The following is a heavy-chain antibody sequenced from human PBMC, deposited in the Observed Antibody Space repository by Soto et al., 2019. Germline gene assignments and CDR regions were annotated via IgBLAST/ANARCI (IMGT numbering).Heavy chain of an antibody. V-gene: IGHV4-59*01. Sequence: PSETLSLTCTVSGGSISSYYWSWIRQPPGKGLEWIGYIYYSGSTNYNPSLKSRVTISVDTSKNQFSLKLSSVTAADTAVYYCARDRSAFDIWGQGTTVTVSS. J-gene: IGHJ3*02. CDR2: IYYSGST. D-gene: IGHD1-26*01. CDR1: GGSISSYY. CDR3: ARDRSAFDI.